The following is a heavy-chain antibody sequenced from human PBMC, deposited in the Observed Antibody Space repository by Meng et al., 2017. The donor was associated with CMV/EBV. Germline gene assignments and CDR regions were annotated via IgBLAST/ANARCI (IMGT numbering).Heavy chain of an antibody. CDR1: GFTFSNYW. V-gene: IGHV3-7*01. D-gene: IGHD1-14*01. J-gene: IGHJ4*02. Sequence: LSLTCAASGFTFSNYWMTWVRQAPGKGLEWVANIKQDGSEKYYVDSVKGRFTISRDNAKNSLYLQMNRMRAEDTAVYYCAREAYKYPYWGQGTLVTVSS. CDR3: AREAYKYPY. CDR2: IKQDGSEK.